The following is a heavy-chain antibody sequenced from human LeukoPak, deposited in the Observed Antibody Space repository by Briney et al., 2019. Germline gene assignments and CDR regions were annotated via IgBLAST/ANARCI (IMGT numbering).Heavy chain of an antibody. CDR3: ARGISPGSGWFFDI. J-gene: IGHJ3*02. Sequence: NASETLSLTCAGSGGSITSSHWWHWVRQPPGKGLEWIGEIYHSGSTNYNPSLKSRVAISVDKSKNQFSLKLNSVTAADTAVYYCARGISPGSGWFFDIWSQGTLVTVSS. CDR2: IYHSGST. V-gene: IGHV4-4*02. D-gene: IGHD6-19*01. CDR1: GGSITSSHW.